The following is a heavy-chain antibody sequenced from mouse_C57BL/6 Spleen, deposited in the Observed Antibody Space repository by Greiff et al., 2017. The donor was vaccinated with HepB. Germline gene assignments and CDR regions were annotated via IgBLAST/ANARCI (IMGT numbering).Heavy chain of an antibody. Sequence: DVKLVESGGDLVKPGGSLKLSCAASGFTFSSYGMSWVRQTPDKRLEWVATISSGGSYTYYPDSVKGRFTISRDNAKNTLYLQMSSLKSEDTAMYYCARQEGLWGQGTTLTVSS. V-gene: IGHV5-6*02. J-gene: IGHJ2*01. CDR2: ISSGGSYT. CDR3: ARQEGL. CDR1: GFTFSSYG. D-gene: IGHD3-3*01.